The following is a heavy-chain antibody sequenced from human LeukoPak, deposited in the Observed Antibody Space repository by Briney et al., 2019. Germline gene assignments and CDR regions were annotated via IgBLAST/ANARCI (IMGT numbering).Heavy chain of an antibody. CDR3: ARAGAGNNWYNAYYYALDV. Sequence: GASVKVSCKASGYTFTTSAMNWVRQAPGQGLEWMGWINTNTGDPTYAQGFTGRFVFSLDTSVSTAYLQISSLTAEDTAVYYCARAGAGNNWYNAYYYALDVWGQGTTVTVSS. CDR2: INTNTGDP. D-gene: IGHD6-13*01. J-gene: IGHJ6*02. CDR1: GYTFTTSA. V-gene: IGHV7-4-1*02.